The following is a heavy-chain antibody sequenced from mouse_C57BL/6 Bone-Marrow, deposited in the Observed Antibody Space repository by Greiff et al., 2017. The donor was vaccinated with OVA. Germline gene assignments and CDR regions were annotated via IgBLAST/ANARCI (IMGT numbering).Heavy chain of an antibody. Sequence: EVMLVESGGGLVQPGGSLKLSCAASGFTFSDYYMYWVRQTPEKRLEWVAYISNGGGSTYYPDTVKGRFTISRDNAKNTLYLQMSRLKSEDTAMYYCARHETITTVVAGFDYWGQGTTLTVSS. V-gene: IGHV5-12*01. J-gene: IGHJ2*01. D-gene: IGHD1-1*01. CDR2: ISNGGGST. CDR1: GFTFSDYY. CDR3: ARHETITTVVAGFDY.